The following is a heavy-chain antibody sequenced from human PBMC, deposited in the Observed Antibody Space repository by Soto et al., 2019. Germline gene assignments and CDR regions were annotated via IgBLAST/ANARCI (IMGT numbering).Heavy chain of an antibody. V-gene: IGHV3-30*18. CDR2: ISYDGSNK. CDR1: GFTFSSYG. J-gene: IGHJ6*02. CDR3: AKDRTSGSRPSSYGMAV. Sequence: QVQLVESGGGVVQPGRSLRLSCAASGFTFSSYGMHWVRQAPGKGLEWVAVISYDGSNKYYADSVKGRFTISRDNSKNTRYMQMNSLRAEDTAVCYCAKDRTSGSRPSSYGMAVWGQGTTVTVSS. D-gene: IGHD1-26*01.